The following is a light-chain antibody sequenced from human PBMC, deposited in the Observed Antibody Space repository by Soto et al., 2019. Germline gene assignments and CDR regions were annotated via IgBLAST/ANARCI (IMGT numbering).Light chain of an antibody. Sequence: DIQMTQSPSTLSASVGDRVTITCRASQSISSWLAWYQQKPGKAPKLLIYDASSLESGVPSRFSGSGSGTEFTLTISSLQPDDFATYYFQQYNSPLWTFGQGTKVEIK. CDR3: QQYNSPLWT. CDR2: DAS. V-gene: IGKV1-5*01. J-gene: IGKJ1*01. CDR1: QSISSW.